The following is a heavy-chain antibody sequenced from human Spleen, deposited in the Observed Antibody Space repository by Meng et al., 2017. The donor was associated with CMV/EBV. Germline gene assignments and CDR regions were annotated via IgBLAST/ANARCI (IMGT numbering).Heavy chain of an antibody. CDR1: GYTFTDYY. Sequence: ASVKVSCKASGYTFTDYYIHWVRQAPGQGLEWMGWINPNSGGTNYVQKFQGRVTMTRDTSISTAYMELSSLRSDDTATYYCARGLYNWDDLTFDYWGQGMLVTVSS. V-gene: IGHV1-2*02. CDR3: ARGLYNWDDLTFDY. D-gene: IGHD1-20*01. CDR2: INPNSGGT. J-gene: IGHJ4*02.